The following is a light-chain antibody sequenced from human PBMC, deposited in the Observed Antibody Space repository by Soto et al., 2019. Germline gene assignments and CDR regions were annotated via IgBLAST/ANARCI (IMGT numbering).Light chain of an antibody. CDR3: HSYDRTLSGSV. Sequence: QSVLTQPPSLSGTPGQTVTISCFGSRSNIGAGYDVHWYQQLPQTAPKLLIYGNNIRPSGVPDRFSGSKSGTSASLAITGLQAEDEADYYCHSYDRTLSGSVFGGGTQLTVL. CDR2: GNN. J-gene: IGLJ3*02. V-gene: IGLV1-40*01. CDR1: RSNIGAGYD.